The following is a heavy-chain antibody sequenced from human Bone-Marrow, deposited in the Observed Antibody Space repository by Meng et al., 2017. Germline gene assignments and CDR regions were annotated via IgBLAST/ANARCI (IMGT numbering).Heavy chain of an antibody. D-gene: IGHD3-10*01. CDR1: GYNFPDYY. J-gene: IGHJ4*02. CDR3: ARGSRIGELADY. Sequence: ASVKVSCKPSGYNFPDYYIHWVRRAPGQGLEWMGIINPSGGSTSYAQKFQGRVTMTRDTSTSTVYMELSSLRSEDTAVYYCARGSRIGELADYWGQGTLVTVSS. CDR2: INPSGGST. V-gene: IGHV1-46*01.